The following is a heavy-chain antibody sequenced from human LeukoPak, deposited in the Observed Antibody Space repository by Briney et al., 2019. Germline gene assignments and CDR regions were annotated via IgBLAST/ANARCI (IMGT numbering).Heavy chain of an antibody. CDR3: ARDMGYCGGDCSGYYYYYMDV. CDR2: ISSSGSTI. V-gene: IGHV3-11*04. CDR1: GLTFSNAW. Sequence: GGSLRLSRAASGLTFSNAWMSWVRQAPGKGLEWISYISSSGSTIYYADSVKGRFTISRDNAKNSLYLQMNSLRDEDTALYYCARDMGYCGGDCSGYYYYYMDVWGKGATVTISS. D-gene: IGHD2-21*02. J-gene: IGHJ6*03.